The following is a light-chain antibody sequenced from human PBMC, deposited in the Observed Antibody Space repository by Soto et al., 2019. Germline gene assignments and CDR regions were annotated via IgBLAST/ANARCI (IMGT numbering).Light chain of an antibody. CDR3: SSYTSSSTYV. CDR2: DVN. Sequence: QSALTQPASVSGSPGQSITISCTGTSSDVGSYNYVSWYQHHPGKAPKLLIYDVNNRPSGVSNRFSSSKSGNTASLTISGLQAEDEADYYCSSYTSSSTYVFGTGTKVTVL. CDR1: SSDVGSYNY. V-gene: IGLV2-14*03. J-gene: IGLJ1*01.